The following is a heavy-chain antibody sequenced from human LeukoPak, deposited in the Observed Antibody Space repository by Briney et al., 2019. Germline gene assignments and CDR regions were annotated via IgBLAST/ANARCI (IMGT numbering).Heavy chain of an antibody. V-gene: IGHV1-46*01. CDR2: INPSGGST. J-gene: IGHJ3*02. CDR1: GYTFSNYY. CDR3: ARGTYYYDSSGSGAFDI. D-gene: IGHD3-22*01. Sequence: ASVKVSCKASGYTFSNYYMHWVRQAPGQGLEWIGIINPSGGSTSYEQKIQGRVTMTRDTSTSTVYMEMSSLTSEDTAVYYCARGTYYYDSSGSGAFDIWGQGTMVTVSS.